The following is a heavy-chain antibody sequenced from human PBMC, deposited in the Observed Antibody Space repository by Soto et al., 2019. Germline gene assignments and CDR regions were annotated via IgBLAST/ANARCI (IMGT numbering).Heavy chain of an antibody. V-gene: IGHV4-30-4*01. D-gene: IGHD2-15*01. CDR2: IYYTGRT. Sequence: SETLSPTCYVPGGSISSDDYYWTWIRQPPGEGLEWIGYIYYTGRTHSTPSLESRVTISIDTSKNQFSLKLSSVSAADTAVYYCAREGSSSPEYFDFWGPGTLVTVSS. CDR1: GGSISSDDYY. CDR3: AREGSSSPEYFDF. J-gene: IGHJ4*02.